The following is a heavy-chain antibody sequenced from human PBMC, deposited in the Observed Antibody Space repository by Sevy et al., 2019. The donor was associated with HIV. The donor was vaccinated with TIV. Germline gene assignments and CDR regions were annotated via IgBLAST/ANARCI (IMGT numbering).Heavy chain of an antibody. Sequence: ALMKVSCKVSGYTLTQLSMHWVRQAPGKGLEWMGSFDPGDGETLYAQKFQGRVTMTEDTSTDTAYMELRSLRSEDTAVYYCATTKDYYDSSGSPFDYWGQGTLVTVSS. CDR2: FDPGDGET. V-gene: IGHV1-24*01. CDR3: ATTKDYYDSSGSPFDY. CDR1: GYTLTQLS. J-gene: IGHJ4*02. D-gene: IGHD3-22*01.